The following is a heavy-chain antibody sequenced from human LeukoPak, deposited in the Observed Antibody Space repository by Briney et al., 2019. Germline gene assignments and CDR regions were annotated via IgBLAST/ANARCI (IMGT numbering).Heavy chain of an antibody. CDR3: ARGPGYSSGWYWFDP. J-gene: IGHJ5*02. CDR2: MNPNSGNT. V-gene: IGHV1-8*01. CDR1: GYTFTSYD. Sequence: ASVKVSCKASGYTFTSYDINWVRQATGQGLEWMGWMNPNSGNTGYAQKFQGRVTMTRNTSISTAYVELSSLRSEDTAVYYCARGPGYSSGWYWFDPWGQGTLVTVSS. D-gene: IGHD6-19*01.